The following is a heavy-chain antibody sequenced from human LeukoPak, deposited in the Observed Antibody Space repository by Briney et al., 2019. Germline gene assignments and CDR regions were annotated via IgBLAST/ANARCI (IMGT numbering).Heavy chain of an antibody. J-gene: IGHJ3*02. CDR3: ARLLGDSADDAFDI. V-gene: IGHV5-51*01. CDR1: GYSFTNYW. CDR2: IYPGDSDT. Sequence: GESLKISCKGSGYSFTNYWIGWVRQMPGKGLEYMGIIYPGDSDTRYSPSFQGQVTISADKSISTAYLHWSSLKASDIAMYYCARLLGDSADDAFDIWGQGTMVTFSS. D-gene: IGHD3-16*01.